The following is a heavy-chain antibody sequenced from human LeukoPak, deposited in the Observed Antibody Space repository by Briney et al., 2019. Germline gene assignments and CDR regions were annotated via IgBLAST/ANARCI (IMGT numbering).Heavy chain of an antibody. CDR1: GGSISSYY. CDR2: IYYSGST. Sequence: SETLSLTCTVSGGSISSYYWSWIRQPPGEGLEWIGYIYYSGSTNYNPSLKSRVTISVDTSKNQFSLKVSSVTAADTAVYYCARMAPTYAMDVWGQGTTVTVSS. CDR3: ARMAPTYAMDV. J-gene: IGHJ6*02. V-gene: IGHV4-59*08.